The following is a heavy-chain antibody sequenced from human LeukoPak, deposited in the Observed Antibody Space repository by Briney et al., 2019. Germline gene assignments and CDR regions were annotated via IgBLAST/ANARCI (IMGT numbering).Heavy chain of an antibody. CDR1: GFTFISSA. D-gene: IGHD3-22*01. CDR2: ISGSGGST. V-gene: IGHV3-23*01. J-gene: IGHJ1*01. CDR3: AKDYYYESTGYFRH. Sequence: GGSLRLSCAAFGFTFISSARTWVRQAPGKGLEWVSAISGSGGSTYYADSVKGRFTISRDNSKNTLYLQMSSLRAEDTAVYYCAKDYYYESTGYFRHWGQGTLVTVSS.